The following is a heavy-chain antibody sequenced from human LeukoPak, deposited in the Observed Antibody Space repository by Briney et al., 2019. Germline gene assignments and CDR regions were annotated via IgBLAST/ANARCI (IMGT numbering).Heavy chain of an antibody. CDR1: GGSISSYY. CDR3: ARDAGSALLWFGELWHYYYYGMDV. CDR2: IYTSGST. J-gene: IGHJ6*02. D-gene: IGHD3-10*01. V-gene: IGHV4-4*07. Sequence: SETLSLTCTVSGGSISSYYWSWIRQPAGKGLEWIGRIYTSGSTNYNPSLKGRVTMSVDTSKNQFSLKLSSVTAADTAVYYRARDAGSALLWFGELWHYYYYGMDVWGQGTTVTVSS.